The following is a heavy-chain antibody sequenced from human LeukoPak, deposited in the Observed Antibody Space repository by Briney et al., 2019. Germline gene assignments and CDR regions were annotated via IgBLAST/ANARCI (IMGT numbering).Heavy chain of an antibody. Sequence: PGGSLRLSCAASGSTVSSNYMSWVRQAPGKGLEWVSVIYNGGSTYYADSVKGRFTISRDNSKNTLYLQMNSLRAEDTAVYYCARGGSGSYLNWFDPWGQGTLVTVSS. CDR2: IYNGGST. D-gene: IGHD3-10*01. CDR3: ARGGSGSYLNWFDP. J-gene: IGHJ5*02. V-gene: IGHV3-66*01. CDR1: GSTVSSNY.